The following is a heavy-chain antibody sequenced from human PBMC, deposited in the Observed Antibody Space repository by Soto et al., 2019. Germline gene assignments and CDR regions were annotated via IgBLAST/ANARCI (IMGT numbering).Heavy chain of an antibody. J-gene: IGHJ4*02. CDR1: GGTFSSYT. CDR2: IIPILGIA. V-gene: IGHV1-69*02. D-gene: IGHD3-10*01. CDR3: ARVTVRGVPDY. Sequence: QVQLVQSGAEVKKPGSSVKVSCKASGGTFSSYTISWVRQAPGQGLEWMGRIIPILGIANYAQKFQGRVTITADKSTSTAYMELSSLRSEDTAVYYCARVTVRGVPDYWGQGTLVTVSS.